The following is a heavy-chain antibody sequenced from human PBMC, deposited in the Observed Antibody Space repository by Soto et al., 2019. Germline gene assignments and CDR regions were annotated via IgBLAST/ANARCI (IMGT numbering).Heavy chain of an antibody. CDR2: VDHSGST. V-gene: IGHV4-34*01. CDR3: ARGRKDYSSSWYVD. D-gene: IGHD6-13*01. CDR1: GGSFSGYC. Sequence: SETLSLTCAVYGGSFSGYCWSWIRQPPGKGLEWIGEVDHSGSTNYNPSLKSRVTISVDTSKNQFSLQLSSVTAADTAVYYCARGRKDYSSSWYVDWGQGTLVTVSS. J-gene: IGHJ4*02.